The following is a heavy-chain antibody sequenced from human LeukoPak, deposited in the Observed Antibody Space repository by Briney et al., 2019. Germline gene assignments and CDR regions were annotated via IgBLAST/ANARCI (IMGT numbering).Heavy chain of an antibody. D-gene: IGHD3-9*01. CDR1: GGSISSSSYY. CDR2: IYYSGST. V-gene: IGHV4-39*07. J-gene: IGHJ5*02. CDR3: ARDQEGYGILTGYYKRDWFDP. Sequence: SETLSLTCTVSGGSISSSSYYWGWIRQPPGTGLEWIGSIYYSGSTYHNPSLKSRVTISVDTSKNQFSLKLSSVTAADTAVYYCARDQEGYGILTGYYKRDWFDPWGQGTLVTVSS.